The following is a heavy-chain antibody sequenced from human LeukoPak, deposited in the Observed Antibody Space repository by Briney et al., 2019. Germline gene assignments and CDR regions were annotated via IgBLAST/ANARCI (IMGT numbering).Heavy chain of an antibody. Sequence: ASVKVSCKASGYTFTNYGINWVRQAPGQGLEWTGWISAYNGDTNYAEKLQDRVTMTTDTSTTTAYMELKSLRSDDTAVYYCARNFYDFWSGYKSLHYYYGMDVWGQGTTVTVSS. J-gene: IGHJ6*02. CDR1: GYTFTNYG. D-gene: IGHD3-3*01. V-gene: IGHV1-18*01. CDR3: ARNFYDFWSGYKSLHYYYGMDV. CDR2: ISAYNGDT.